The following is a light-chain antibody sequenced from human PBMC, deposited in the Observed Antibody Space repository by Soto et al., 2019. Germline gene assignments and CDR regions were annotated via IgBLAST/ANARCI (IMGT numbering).Light chain of an antibody. V-gene: IGKV1-33*01. CDR1: QDISNH. CDR2: DAS. CDR3: QQSHILPRT. J-gene: IGKJ3*01. Sequence: IQMTQSPYSLSASVGQRVTITCQASQDISNHLIWYQQKPGKAPKFLIYDASNLETGVPSRFSRSGSGTDFTFSISSLQPEDVATYFCQQSHILPRTFGPGTKVGIK.